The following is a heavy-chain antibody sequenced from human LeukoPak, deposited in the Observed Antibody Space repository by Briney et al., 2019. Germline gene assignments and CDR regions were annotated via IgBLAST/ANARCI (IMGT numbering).Heavy chain of an antibody. CDR2: ISSSSSYI. Sequence: GGSLRLSCAASGFTFSSYSMNWVRQAPGKGLEWVSSISSSSSYIYYADSVKGRFTISRDNAKNSLYLQMNSLRAEDTAVYYCARDPSSGWYEGYWGQGTLVAVSS. J-gene: IGHJ4*02. CDR1: GFTFSSYS. V-gene: IGHV3-21*01. CDR3: ARDPSSGWYEGY. D-gene: IGHD6-19*01.